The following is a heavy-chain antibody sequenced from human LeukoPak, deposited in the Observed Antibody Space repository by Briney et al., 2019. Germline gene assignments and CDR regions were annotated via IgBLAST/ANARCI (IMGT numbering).Heavy chain of an antibody. CDR2: ISSSGSST. Sequence: GGSLRLSCAASGFTFSGDYMSWIRQAPGKGLEWVSYISSSGSSTAYADSVKGRFTISRDNAKNSLYLQMNSLRAEDMALYFCAKGITYSSGLFFDYWGQGALVIVSS. D-gene: IGHD5-18*01. CDR3: AKGITYSSGLFFDY. V-gene: IGHV3-11*01. J-gene: IGHJ4*02. CDR1: GFTFSGDY.